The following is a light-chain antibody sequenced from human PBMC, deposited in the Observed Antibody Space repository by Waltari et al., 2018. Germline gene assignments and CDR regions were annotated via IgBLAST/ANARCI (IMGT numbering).Light chain of an antibody. CDR1: QGSSTF. J-gene: IGKJ2*03. CDR2: AAS. CDR3: LQYNSHPYS. Sequence: DIQMTQSPASLSASAGDTVTITCRASQGSSTFLNWYQQKPGKAPKRLIYAASSLESGVPSRCSGSGAGTDFTLTISSLQPEDFATYYCLQYNSHPYSVGQGTKVEIK. V-gene: IGKV1-17*01.